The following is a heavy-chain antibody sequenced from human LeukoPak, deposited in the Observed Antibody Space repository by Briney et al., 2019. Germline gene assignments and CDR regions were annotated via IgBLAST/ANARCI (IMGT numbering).Heavy chain of an antibody. CDR1: GGSISSGDYY. D-gene: IGHD1-7*01. J-gene: IGHJ5*02. Sequence: SQTLSLTCTVSGGSISSGDYYWSWIRQPPGKGLEWIGYIYYSGSTHYNPSLKSRVTISVDTSKNQFSLKLSSVTAADTAVYYCARENFKSNWFDPWGQGTLVTVSS. V-gene: IGHV4-30-4*08. CDR2: IYYSGST. CDR3: ARENFKSNWFDP.